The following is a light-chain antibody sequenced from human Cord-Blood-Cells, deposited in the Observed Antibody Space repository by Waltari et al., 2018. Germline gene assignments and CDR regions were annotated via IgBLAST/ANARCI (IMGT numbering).Light chain of an antibody. J-gene: IGKJ4*01. V-gene: IGKV3-11*01. CDR2: DAS. CDR1: QSVSSY. CDR3: QQRSNWPPGLT. Sequence: EIVLTPSPATLSLSPGEGATLSCRASQSVSSYLAWYQQKPGQAPRLLIYDASNRATGIPARFSGSGSGTDFTLTISSLEPEDFAVYYCQQRSNWPPGLTFGGGTKVEIK.